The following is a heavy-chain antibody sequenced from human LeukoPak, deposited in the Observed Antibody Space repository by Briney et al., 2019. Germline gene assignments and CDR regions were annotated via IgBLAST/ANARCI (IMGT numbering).Heavy chain of an antibody. V-gene: IGHV3-74*01. CDR3: ARDPFYGDADFDY. Sequence: PGGSLRLSCAASGFTFSNYWMHWVRQAPGKGLVWVSRIKSDGSSTTYADCVKGRFTISRDNAKNMVYLQMNSLRAEDTAVYYCARDPFYGDADFDYWGQGTLVTVSS. CDR2: IKSDGSST. CDR1: GFTFSNYW. D-gene: IGHD4-17*01. J-gene: IGHJ4*02.